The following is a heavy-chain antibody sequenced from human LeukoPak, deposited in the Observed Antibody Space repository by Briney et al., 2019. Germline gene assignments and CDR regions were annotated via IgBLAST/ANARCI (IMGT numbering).Heavy chain of an antibody. V-gene: IGHV4-59*08. CDR1: GGSISSYY. CDR2: IYYSGST. Sequence: SETLSLSCTVSGGSISSYYWSWIRQPPGKGLEWISHIYYSGSTNYTPSLKSRVTISVDTSKNKFSLQLSTVTAEDTSVYYCATHSRDGYNFDDYWGQGTLVTVSS. J-gene: IGHJ4*02. CDR3: ATHSRDGYNFDDY. D-gene: IGHD5-24*01.